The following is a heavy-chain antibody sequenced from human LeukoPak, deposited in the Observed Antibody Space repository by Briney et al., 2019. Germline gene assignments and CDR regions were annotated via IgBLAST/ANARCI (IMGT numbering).Heavy chain of an antibody. CDR2: ISSSSSTI. Sequence: GGSLRLSCAASGFTFSSYSMNWVRQAPGKGLQWVSYISSSSSTIYNADSVKGRFTISRDNAKNSLYLQMNSLRAEDTAVYYCAVDLTGYYRGANWFDPWGQGTLVTVSS. J-gene: IGHJ5*02. CDR3: AVDLTGYYRGANWFDP. CDR1: GFTFSSYS. V-gene: IGHV3-48*04. D-gene: IGHD3-9*01.